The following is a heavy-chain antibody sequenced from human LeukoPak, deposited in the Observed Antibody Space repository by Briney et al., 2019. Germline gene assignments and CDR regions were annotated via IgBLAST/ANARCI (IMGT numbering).Heavy chain of an antibody. V-gene: IGHV3-30*18. CDR1: GFTFSSYG. CDR2: ISYDGSNK. Sequence: GGSLRLSCAASGFTFSSYGMHWVRQAPGKRLEWVAVISYDGSNKYYADSVKGRFTISRDNSKNTLYLQMNSLRAEDTAVYYCAKDGNYGMDVWGQGTTVTVSS. CDR3: AKDGNYGMDV. D-gene: IGHD4-23*01. J-gene: IGHJ6*02.